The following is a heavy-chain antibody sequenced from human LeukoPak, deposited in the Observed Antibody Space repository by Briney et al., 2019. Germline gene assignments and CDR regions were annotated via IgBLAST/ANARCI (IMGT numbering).Heavy chain of an antibody. CDR2: ISYDGSNK. D-gene: IGHD5-18*01. Sequence: GGSLRLSCAASGFPFSSYAMHWVRQAPGKGLEWGAVISYDGSNKYYADSAKGRFTISRDNSKNTLYLQMNSLRAEDTAVYYCARDLKYGYGGIRGYYYYYMDVWGKGTTVTVSS. J-gene: IGHJ6*03. CDR3: ARDLKYGYGGIRGYYYYYMDV. CDR1: GFPFSSYA. V-gene: IGHV3-30*04.